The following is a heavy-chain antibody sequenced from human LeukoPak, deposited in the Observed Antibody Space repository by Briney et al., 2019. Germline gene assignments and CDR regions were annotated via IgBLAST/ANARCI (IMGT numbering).Heavy chain of an antibody. CDR1: GFNFCSYW. V-gene: IGHV3-74*01. J-gene: IGHJ4*02. Sequence: GGSLKLSCAASGFNFCSYWMHRVGQAPGKGLGWVSRINSDGSSTIYADSVKGRFTISRDNAKNTLYLQMNSLRAEDTAVYYCARGAARLGSDYWGQGTLVTVSP. CDR3: ARGAARLGSDY. CDR2: INSDGSST. D-gene: IGHD6-6*01.